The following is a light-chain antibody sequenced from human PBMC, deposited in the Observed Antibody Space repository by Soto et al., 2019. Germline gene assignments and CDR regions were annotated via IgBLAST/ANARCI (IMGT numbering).Light chain of an antibody. CDR2: ESS. CDR3: QQRSYWIT. CDR1: QGISTL. Sequence: IKFSQSPSSLSASVGDRVTITCRASQGISTLLAWYQQKPGKAPKVLIYESSLLQSGVPSRFSGSGSGTDFTLTISSLQPEDFAVYYCQQRSYWITFGQGTRLEIK. V-gene: IGKV1-9*01. J-gene: IGKJ5*01.